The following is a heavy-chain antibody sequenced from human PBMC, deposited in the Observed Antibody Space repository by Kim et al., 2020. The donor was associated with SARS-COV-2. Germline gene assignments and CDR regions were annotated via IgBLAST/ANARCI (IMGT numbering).Heavy chain of an antibody. D-gene: IGHD5-12*01. V-gene: IGHV1-24*01. CDR2: FDPEDGET. J-gene: IGHJ6*02. CDR1: GYTLTELS. CDR3: ATSVVATIMAPRADYYYGMDV. Sequence: ASVKVSCKVSGYTLTELSMHGVRQAPGKGLEWMGGFDPEDGETIYAQKFQGRVTMTEDTSTDTAYMELSSLRSEDTAVYYCATSVVATIMAPRADYYYGMDVWGQGTTVTVSS.